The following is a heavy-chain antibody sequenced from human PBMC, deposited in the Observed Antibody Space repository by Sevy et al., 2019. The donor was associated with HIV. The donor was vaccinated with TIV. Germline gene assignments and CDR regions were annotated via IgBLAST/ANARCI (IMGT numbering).Heavy chain of an antibody. CDR3: ARGTYYFDTTGFGSFDI. J-gene: IGHJ3*02. CDR1: GFTFDDYA. Sequence: GGSLRLSCATSGFTFDDYAMNWVRQVPGKGLEWVSGVNWKGDCIGYGDSVKGRFIISRDNAKKSLYLQMNSLRVEDTALYHGARGTYYFDTTGFGSFDIWGQGTMVTVSS. V-gene: IGHV3-20*01. CDR2: VNWKGDCI. D-gene: IGHD3-22*01.